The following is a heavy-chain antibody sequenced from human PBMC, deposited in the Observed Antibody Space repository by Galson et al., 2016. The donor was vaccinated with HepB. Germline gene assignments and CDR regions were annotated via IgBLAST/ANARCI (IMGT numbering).Heavy chain of an antibody. CDR2: INAGNGNT. Sequence: SVKVSCKASGYTFSSYDIHWVRQAPGQRPEWMGWINAGNGNTKYSRNFQGRVTITRDTSASTADMELSSLRSEDTAVYYCARVVAVNYYYGMDVWGQGTTVTVSS. J-gene: IGHJ6*02. V-gene: IGHV1-3*01. CDR3: ARVVAVNYYYGMDV. D-gene: IGHD2-15*01. CDR1: GYTFSSYD.